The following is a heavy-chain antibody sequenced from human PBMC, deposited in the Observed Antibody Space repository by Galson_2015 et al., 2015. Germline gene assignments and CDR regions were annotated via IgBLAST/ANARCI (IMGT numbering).Heavy chain of an antibody. Sequence: SVKVSCKASGGTFSSYAISWVRQAPGQGLEWMGGIIPIFGTANYAQKFQGRVTITADESTSTAYMELSSLRSEDTAVYYCAREAITRSSNGGNWFDPWGQGTLVTVSS. J-gene: IGHJ5*02. CDR1: GGTFSSYA. D-gene: IGHD2-2*01. CDR3: AREAITRSSNGGNWFDP. V-gene: IGHV1-69*13. CDR2: IIPIFGTA.